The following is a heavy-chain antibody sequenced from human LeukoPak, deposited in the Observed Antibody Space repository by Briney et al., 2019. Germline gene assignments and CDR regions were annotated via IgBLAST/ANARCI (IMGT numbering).Heavy chain of an antibody. J-gene: IGHJ4*02. Sequence: GGSLRLSCAASGFTFSSYPMSWVRQAPGKGLEWVSVIYSGGSTYYADSVKGRFTISRDNSKNTLYLQMNSLRAEDTAVYYCARGRYYYDDYWGQGTLVTVSS. D-gene: IGHD3-22*01. CDR2: IYSGGST. CDR1: GFTFSSYP. CDR3: ARGRYYYDDY. V-gene: IGHV3-53*01.